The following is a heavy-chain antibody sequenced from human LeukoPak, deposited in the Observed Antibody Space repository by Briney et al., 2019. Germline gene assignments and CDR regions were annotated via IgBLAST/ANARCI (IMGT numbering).Heavy chain of an antibody. CDR3: ARREHGDSHENYFDY. V-gene: IGHV5-51*01. CDR1: GYSFTSYW. CDR2: IYPGDSDT. D-gene: IGHD2-21*01. Sequence: GESLKISCKGSGYSFTSYWIGWVRQMPGKGLVWMGIIYPGDSDTRYSPSFQGQVTISADKSISTAYLQWSSLKASDTAMYYCARREHGDSHENYFDYWGQGTLVTVSS. J-gene: IGHJ4*02.